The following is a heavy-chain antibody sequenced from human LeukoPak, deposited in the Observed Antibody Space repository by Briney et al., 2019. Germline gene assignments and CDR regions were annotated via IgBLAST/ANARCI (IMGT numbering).Heavy chain of an antibody. V-gene: IGHV4-59*01. CDR2: IYYRGST. CDR1: GGSISSYL. Sequence: KASETLSLTSIDSGGSISSYLWCWIRPPPGKGVGWTGYIYYRGSTNYNPSLNSRVTISVDTSKNQIFLRLSSVTAADTAVYYCARVRFLEWPAPMDLWGKGTTVTVFS. J-gene: IGHJ6*03. CDR3: ARVRFLEWPAPMDL. D-gene: IGHD3-3*01.